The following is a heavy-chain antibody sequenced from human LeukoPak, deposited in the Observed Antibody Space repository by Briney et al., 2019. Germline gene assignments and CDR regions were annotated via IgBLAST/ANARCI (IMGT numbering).Heavy chain of an antibody. J-gene: IGHJ4*02. V-gene: IGHV3-7*01. D-gene: IGHD3-22*01. CDR3: AKDPTSTMIVVVTSDY. CDR2: IKQDGSEK. Sequence: GGSLRLSCAASGFTFSSYWMSWVRQAPGKGLEWVANIKQDGSEKYYVDSVKGRFTISRDNAKNSLYLQMNSLRAEDTAVYYCAKDPTSTMIVVVTSDYWGQGTLVTVSS. CDR1: GFTFSSYW.